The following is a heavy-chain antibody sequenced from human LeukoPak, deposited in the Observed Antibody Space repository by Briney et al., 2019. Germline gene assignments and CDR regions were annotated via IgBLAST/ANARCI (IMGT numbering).Heavy chain of an antibody. V-gene: IGHV1-46*01. CDR1: GYTFPGYF. D-gene: IGHD6-6*01. CDR2: MNPTGGST. Sequence: ASVKVSCKASGYTFPGYFMHWVRQAPGQGLEWMGIMNPTGGSTTYAQKFQGRVTMTRDTSTSTVYMELSSLRSDDTAVYYCARTAARRFDYWGQGTLVTVSS. J-gene: IGHJ4*02. CDR3: ARTAARRFDY.